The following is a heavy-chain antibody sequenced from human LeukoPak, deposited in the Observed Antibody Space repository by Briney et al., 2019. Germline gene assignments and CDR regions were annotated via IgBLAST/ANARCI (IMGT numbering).Heavy chain of an antibody. V-gene: IGHV3-48*03. CDR1: GFTFRTYE. Sequence: GGSLRLSCAASGFTFRTYEMNWVRPAPGKGLEWVSYISSSGSTIYYADSVKGRFTISRDNAKNSPYLQMNSLRAEDTAVYYCARDRRITESAFDIWGQGTMVTVSS. D-gene: IGHD3-10*01. J-gene: IGHJ3*02. CDR2: ISSSGSTI. CDR3: ARDRRITESAFDI.